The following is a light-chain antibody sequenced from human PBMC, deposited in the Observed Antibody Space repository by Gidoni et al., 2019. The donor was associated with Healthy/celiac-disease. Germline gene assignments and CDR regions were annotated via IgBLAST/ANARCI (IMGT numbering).Light chain of an antibody. V-gene: IGKV3-20*01. CDR2: GAS. CDR1: QSVSSSY. Sequence: EIVLTQSPGTLSLSPGERATLSCRASQSVSSSYLAGYQQKPGQAPRLLIYGASSRATGIPDRFSGSGSGTDFTLTISRLEPEDFAVYYCQQYGSSQGLIFGGGTKVEIK. J-gene: IGKJ4*01. CDR3: QQYGSSQGLI.